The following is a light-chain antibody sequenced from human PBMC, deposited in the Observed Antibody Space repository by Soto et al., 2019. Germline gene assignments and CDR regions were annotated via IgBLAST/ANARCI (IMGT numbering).Light chain of an antibody. CDR1: ALPKQY. CDR3: QPADSSGHYV. V-gene: IGLV3-25*03. Sequence: SYELTQPPSVSVSPGQTARITCSGDALPKQYAYWYQQKPGQAPVLVIYKDSERASGIPERFSGSSSGTTVTLTVSGVQAEDEADYYCQPADSSGHYVFGTGTKLTVL. CDR2: KDS. J-gene: IGLJ1*01.